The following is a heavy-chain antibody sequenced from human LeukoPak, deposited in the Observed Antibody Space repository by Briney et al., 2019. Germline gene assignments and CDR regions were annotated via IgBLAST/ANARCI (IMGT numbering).Heavy chain of an antibody. V-gene: IGHV1-2*02. J-gene: IGHJ4*02. CDR1: GYTFTGYY. Sequence: GASVKVSCKASGYTFTGYYMHWVRQAPGQGLEWMGWINPNSGGTNYAQKFQGRVTMTRDTSISTAYMELSRLRSDDTAVYYCARAHYCSSTSCQDYWGQGTLVTVSS. CDR3: ARAHYCSSTSCQDY. CDR2: INPNSGGT. D-gene: IGHD2-2*01.